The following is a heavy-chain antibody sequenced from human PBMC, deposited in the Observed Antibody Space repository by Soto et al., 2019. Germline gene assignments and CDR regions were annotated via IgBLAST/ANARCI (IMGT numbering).Heavy chain of an antibody. CDR1: GFTFSSDW. CDR2: IISGGTRV. CDR3: ARERTSKGGMDI. V-gene: IGHV3-74*01. J-gene: IGHJ6*02. Sequence: EVQLVESGGGLVQPGGSLRLSCAASGFTFSSDWMNWVRQSPGKGLEWVSRIISGGTRVSYADSVKGRFIITRDNAKKTLYLEMHSLTADETAVYYSARERTSKGGMDIWGQGTTVTVSS.